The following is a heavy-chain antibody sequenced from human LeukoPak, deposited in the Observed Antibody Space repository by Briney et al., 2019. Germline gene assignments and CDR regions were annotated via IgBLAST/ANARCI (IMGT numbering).Heavy chain of an antibody. V-gene: IGHV4-39*01. J-gene: IGHJ4*02. D-gene: IGHD3-10*02. CDR1: GGSIRNSIYY. Sequence: SETLSLTCTVSGGSIRNSIYYWGWIRQPPGKGLEWIGSIPYSGSTFYNPYLKSRVTISADTSNIQFSLKLTSVTAADTAVYFCARHSSYVSPVRYWGQGTLVTVSP. CDR2: IPYSGST. CDR3: ARHSSYVSPVRY.